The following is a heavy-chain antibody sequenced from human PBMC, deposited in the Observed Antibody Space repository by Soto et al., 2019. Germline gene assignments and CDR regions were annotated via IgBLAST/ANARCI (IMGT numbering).Heavy chain of an antibody. Sequence: PSETLSLTCTVSGGSISSGGYYWSWIRQHPGKGLEWIGYIYYSKSTYYNPSLKSRVTISLDTSKNQFSLKLTSVTAADTAVYYCARLISTSCYADYWGQGTLVTVSS. CDR1: GGSISSGGYY. CDR3: ARLISTSCYADY. J-gene: IGHJ4*02. CDR2: IYYSKST. D-gene: IGHD2-2*01. V-gene: IGHV4-31*03.